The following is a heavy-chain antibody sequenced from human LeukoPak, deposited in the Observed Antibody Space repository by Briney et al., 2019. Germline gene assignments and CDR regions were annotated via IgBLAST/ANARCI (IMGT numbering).Heavy chain of an antibody. D-gene: IGHD1-26*01. CDR1: GFTFSSYA. J-gene: IGHJ4*02. CDR2: ISGSGGST. V-gene: IGHV3-23*01. Sequence: PGGSLRLSCAASGFTFSSYAMSWVRQAPGKGLEWVSAISGSGGSTYYADSVKGRFTISRDNSKNTLYLQMNSLRAEDTAVYYCAKDPSPVGALYYFDYWGQGTLVTVSS. CDR3: AKDPSPVGALYYFDY.